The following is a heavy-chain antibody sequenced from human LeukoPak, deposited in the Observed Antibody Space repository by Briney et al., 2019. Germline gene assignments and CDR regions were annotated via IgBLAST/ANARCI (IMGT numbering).Heavy chain of an antibody. CDR2: IYPGDSDT. Sequence: PGESLKISCKGFGYSFSTHWIAWVRQMPGKGLEWMGIIYPGDSDTRYSPPFQGQVTISVDKSISTAYLQWSSLKASDTAMYYCARPPRGGTSKFDYWGQGTLISVSS. V-gene: IGHV5-51*01. CDR1: GYSFSTHW. D-gene: IGHD1-7*01. CDR3: ARPPRGGTSKFDY. J-gene: IGHJ4*02.